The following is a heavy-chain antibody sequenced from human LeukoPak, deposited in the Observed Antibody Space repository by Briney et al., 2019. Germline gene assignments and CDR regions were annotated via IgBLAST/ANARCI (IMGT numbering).Heavy chain of an antibody. CDR3: ARYYGCSGCSCYSTLEIGSACDS. CDR1: GYTFTSYY. D-gene: IGHD2-15*01. Sequence: ASVKVSCKASGYTFTSYYMHWVRQAPGQGLECMGIINPSGGSTSYAQKFQGRVTMTRDTSTSTVYMELSSLRSEDTAVYYCARYYGCSGCSCYSTLEIGSACDSWGQGTMVSVSS. V-gene: IGHV1-46*01. J-gene: IGHJ3*02. CDR2: INPSGGST.